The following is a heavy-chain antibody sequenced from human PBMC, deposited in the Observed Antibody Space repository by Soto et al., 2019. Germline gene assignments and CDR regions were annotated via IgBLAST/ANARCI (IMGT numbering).Heavy chain of an antibody. V-gene: IGHV3-7*01. CDR2: IKQDGCEE. Sequence: EVQLVESGGGLVQPGGSLRLSCTASGFMFSAYWMSWVRQAPGKGLEWVANIKQDGCEEYYVDSLKGRFTISRDNGKNSRYLQMNSLRAEDTAVYYCARDFDLWGRGTLVTVSS. CDR3: ARDFDL. CDR1: GFMFSAYW. J-gene: IGHJ2*01.